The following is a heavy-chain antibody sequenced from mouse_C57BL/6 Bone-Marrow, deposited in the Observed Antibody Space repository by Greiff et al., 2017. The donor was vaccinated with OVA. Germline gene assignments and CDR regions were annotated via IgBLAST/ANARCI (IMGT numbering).Heavy chain of an antibody. D-gene: IGHD2-4*01. CDR3: ARNLYYDYDGGFAY. CDR2: IWTGGGA. Sequence: VQLVESGPGLVAPSQSLSITCTVSGFSLTSYAISWVRQPPGKGLEWLGVIWTGGGANYNSAQNTRMSISKANSKSKVFLKMNSLQTDDTARYNGARNLYYDYDGGFAYWGQGTLVTVSA. V-gene: IGHV2-9-1*01. CDR1: GFSLTSYA. J-gene: IGHJ3*01.